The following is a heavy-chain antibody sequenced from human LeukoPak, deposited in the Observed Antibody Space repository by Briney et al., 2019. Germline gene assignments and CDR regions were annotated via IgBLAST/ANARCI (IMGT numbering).Heavy chain of an antibody. CDR3: ATLKRIAARPLPSDY. CDR2: INHSGST. D-gene: IGHD6-6*01. Sequence: SETLSLTCTVSGGSISSYYWSWIRQPPGKGLEWIGEINHSGSTNYNPSLKSRVTISVDTSKNQFSLKLSSVTAADTAVYYCATLKRIAARPLPSDYWGQGTLVTVSS. V-gene: IGHV4-34*01. J-gene: IGHJ4*02. CDR1: GGSISSYY.